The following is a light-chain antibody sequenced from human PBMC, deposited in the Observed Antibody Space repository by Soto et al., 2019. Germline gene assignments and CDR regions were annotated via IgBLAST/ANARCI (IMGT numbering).Light chain of an antibody. CDR3: LQDHNSLT. CDR1: QSISNY. CDR2: AAS. J-gene: IGKJ3*01. Sequence: DIQMTQSPSSLSASIGERVTITCRASQSISNYLNWFQQKPGEAPKLLIYAASSLPSGVPSRFSGSGSGTDFTLTISSLQPEDFATYHCLQDHNSLTFGPGTKVDIK. V-gene: IGKV1-39*01.